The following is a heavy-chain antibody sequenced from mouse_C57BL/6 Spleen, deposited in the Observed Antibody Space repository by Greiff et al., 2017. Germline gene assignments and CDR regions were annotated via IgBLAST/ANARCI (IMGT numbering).Heavy chain of an antibody. J-gene: IGHJ4*01. D-gene: IGHD4-1*01. Sequence: EVKVVESGGGLVKPGGSLKLSCAASGFTFSSYTMSWVRQTPEKRLEWVATISGGGGNTYYPDSVKGRFTISRDNAKNTLYLQMSSLRSEDTALYYCARQGEPGRRGNYAMDYWGQGTSVTVSS. V-gene: IGHV5-9*01. CDR2: ISGGGGNT. CDR3: ARQGEPGRRGNYAMDY. CDR1: GFTFSSYT.